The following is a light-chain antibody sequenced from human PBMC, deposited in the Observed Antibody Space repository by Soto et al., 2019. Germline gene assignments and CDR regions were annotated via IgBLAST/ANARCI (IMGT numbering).Light chain of an antibody. V-gene: IGKV1-8*01. Sequence: AIRMTQSPSSFSASTGDRVTITCRASQDISSYLAWYQQKVGKAPKLLIYAAATVQRGAPSRFSGSGSGTDFTLTTSRLQSEDFATYYCQQYFSYPYTFGQGTKLEI. CDR2: AAA. CDR1: QDISSY. J-gene: IGKJ2*01. CDR3: QQYFSYPYT.